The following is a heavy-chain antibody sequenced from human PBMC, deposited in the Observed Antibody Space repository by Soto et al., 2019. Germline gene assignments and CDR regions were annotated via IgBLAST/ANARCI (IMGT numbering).Heavy chain of an antibody. CDR1: GGSISSPHDY. CDR2: IYYSGST. V-gene: IGHV4-39*01. CDR3: ARHVLTAYIVYYFDY. Sequence: SETLSLTCTVSGGSISSPHDYWGWIRQPPGRGLEWIGSIYYSGSTYYNPSLKSRITISVDTSKNQFSLKLSSVTAADPAVYYCARHVLTAYIVYYFDYWGQGTLVTVSS. D-gene: IGHD3-16*01. J-gene: IGHJ4*02.